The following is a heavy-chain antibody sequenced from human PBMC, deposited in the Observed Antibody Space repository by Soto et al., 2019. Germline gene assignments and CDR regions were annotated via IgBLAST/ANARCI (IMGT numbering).Heavy chain of an antibody. CDR1: GGTFSTYA. Sequence: QVQLVQSGAEVKKPESSVKVSCKAPGGTFSTYAISWVRQAPGQGLEWMGGIIPRFGTANYAQRFQDRVTITADESTNTVHMELSSLRSEDTAVYFCASGIQLWLRRINNGYSGWGQGTLVTVSS. CDR2: IIPRFGTA. CDR3: ASGIQLWLRRINNGYSG. J-gene: IGHJ4*02. V-gene: IGHV1-69*12. D-gene: IGHD5-18*01.